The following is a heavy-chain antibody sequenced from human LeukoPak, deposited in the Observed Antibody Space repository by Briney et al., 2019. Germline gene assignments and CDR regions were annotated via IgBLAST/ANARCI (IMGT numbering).Heavy chain of an antibody. D-gene: IGHD4-23*01. Sequence: SETLSLTCTVSGGSISSGDYYWSWIRQPPGKGLEWIGYIYYSGSTYYNPSLKSRVTISVDTSKNQFSLKLSSVTAADTAVYYCARGGNRYSGNSFDYWGQGTLVTVSS. J-gene: IGHJ4*02. CDR3: ARGGNRYSGNSFDY. CDR1: GGSISSGDYY. CDR2: IYYSGST. V-gene: IGHV4-30-4*08.